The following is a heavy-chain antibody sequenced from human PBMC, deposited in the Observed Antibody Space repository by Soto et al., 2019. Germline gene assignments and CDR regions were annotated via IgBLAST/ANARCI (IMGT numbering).Heavy chain of an antibody. CDR2: ISYDGSNK. CDR1: GLTFSSYG. Sequence: QVQLVESGGGVVQPGRSLRLSCAASGLTFSSYGMHWVRQAPGQGLEWVAVISYDGSNKYYTDSVKGRFTISRDNSKNTLFLQMNSVRAEDTAVYYCAQGQYCSGGSCSFNPSAYWGQGTLVTVSS. D-gene: IGHD2-15*01. V-gene: IGHV3-30*18. J-gene: IGHJ4*02. CDR3: AQGQYCSGGSCSFNPSAY.